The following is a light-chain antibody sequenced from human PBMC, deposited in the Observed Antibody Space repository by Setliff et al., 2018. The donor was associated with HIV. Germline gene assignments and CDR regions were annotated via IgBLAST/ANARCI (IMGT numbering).Light chain of an antibody. V-gene: IGLV1-44*01. CDR2: DFS. J-gene: IGLJ1*01. CDR3: SSYTSSGTPYV. CDR1: SSNIGRNF. Sequence: QSVLTQPPSASGTPGQRVSISCYGSSSNIGRNFVNWYQQLPGAAPKLIIYDFSHHPSGVSNRFSGSKSGNTASLTISGLQAEDEADYYCSSYTSSGTPYVFGTGTKVTVL.